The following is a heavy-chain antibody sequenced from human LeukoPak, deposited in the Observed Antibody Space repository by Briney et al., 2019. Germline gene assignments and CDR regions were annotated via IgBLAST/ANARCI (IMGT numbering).Heavy chain of an antibody. CDR3: AKDVDYRFDY. CDR2: ISYDGSNK. Sequence: GGSLRLSCAASGFTFSSYGMHWVRQAPGKGLEWVAVISYDGSNKYYADSVKGRFTISRDNSKNTLYLQMNSLRAEDTAVYYCAKDVDYRFDYWGQGTLVTVSS. D-gene: IGHD4-11*01. V-gene: IGHV3-30*18. CDR1: GFTFSSYG. J-gene: IGHJ4*02.